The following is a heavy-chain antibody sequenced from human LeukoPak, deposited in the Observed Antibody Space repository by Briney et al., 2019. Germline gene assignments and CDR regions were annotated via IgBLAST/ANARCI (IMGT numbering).Heavy chain of an antibody. CDR2: IIPIFGTA. CDR1: GGTFSSYA. J-gene: IGHJ3*02. D-gene: IGHD1-26*01. V-gene: IGHV1-69*05. CDR3: ARGRSLWELLADAFDI. Sequence: SVKVSCKASGGTFSSYAISWVRQAPGQGLEWMGGIIPIFGTANYAQKFQGRVTITTDESTSTAYMELSSLRSEDTAVYYCARGRSLWELLADAFDIWGQGTMVTVSS.